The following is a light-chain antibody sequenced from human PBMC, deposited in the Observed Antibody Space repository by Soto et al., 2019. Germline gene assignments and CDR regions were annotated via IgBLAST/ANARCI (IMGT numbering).Light chain of an antibody. CDR1: HSVKHY. Sequence: DIQMTQSPSTLSASVGDRVTITCRASHSVKHYLAWYQQKPGMAPKLLIYDASYLEGGVPSRFSGSGSGTEFTLTISSLQPNDFAIYYCQQYSSYSPCTFGQGTSGAIK. CDR3: QQYSSYSPCT. J-gene: IGKJ1*01. CDR2: DAS. V-gene: IGKV1-5*01.